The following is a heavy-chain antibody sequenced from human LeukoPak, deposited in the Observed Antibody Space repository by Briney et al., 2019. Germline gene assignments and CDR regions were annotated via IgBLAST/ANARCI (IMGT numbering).Heavy chain of an antibody. V-gene: IGHV4-39*01. J-gene: IGHJ2*01. CDR1: GGSINTNNYY. CDR2: ISDSGRA. Sequence: SETLSLTCSVSGGSINTNNYYWGWICQPPGKGLDWIGSISDSGRAYYNPSLKSRVTVSVDTSKNQFSLNLSSVTAADTAVYYCARQFGSGLWYFDLWGRGTLVTVSS. D-gene: IGHD3-10*01. CDR3: ARQFGSGLWYFDL.